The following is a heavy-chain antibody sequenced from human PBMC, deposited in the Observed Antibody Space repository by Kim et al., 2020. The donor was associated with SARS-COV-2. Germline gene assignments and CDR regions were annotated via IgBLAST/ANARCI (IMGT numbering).Heavy chain of an antibody. J-gene: IGHJ5*02. V-gene: IGHV4-34*01. Sequence: SETLSLTCAVYGGSFSGYYWSWIRQPPGKGLEWIGEINHSGSTNYNQSLKSRVTISVDTSKNQFSLKLSSVTAADTAVYYCARGDYDYVWGSYRSPRFDP. CDR3: ARGDYDYVWGSYRSPRFDP. CDR1: GGSFSGYY. D-gene: IGHD3-16*02. CDR2: INHSGST.